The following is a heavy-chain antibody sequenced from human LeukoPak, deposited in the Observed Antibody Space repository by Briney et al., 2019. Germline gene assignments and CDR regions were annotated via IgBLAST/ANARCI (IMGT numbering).Heavy chain of an antibody. J-gene: IGHJ6*03. CDR3: ARGRHDITMIVVVMTSVSYYLDV. D-gene: IGHD3-22*01. Sequence: SETLSLTCAVYGGSFSGYHWTWIRHSPGKGLEWIGDINPSGSTYYNPSLKSRLTISVDTSKNQFSLKLRSVTAADTAVYYGARGRHDITMIVVVMTSVSYYLDVWGKGTTVTVS. CDR2: INPSGST. CDR1: GGSFSGYH. V-gene: IGHV4-34*01.